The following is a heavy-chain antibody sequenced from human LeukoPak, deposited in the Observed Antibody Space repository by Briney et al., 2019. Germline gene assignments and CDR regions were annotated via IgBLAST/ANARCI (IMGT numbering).Heavy chain of an antibody. Sequence: SETLSLTCTVSGDSISNYYWSWIRQPAGKGLEWIGRIYTSGSTNYNPSLKSRVTMSVDTSKNQFSLKLSSVTAADTAVYYCARDSGPDYDFWSGYRSSGFDPWGQGTLVTVSS. D-gene: IGHD3-3*01. CDR3: ARDSGPDYDFWSGYRSSGFDP. CDR1: GDSISNYY. V-gene: IGHV4-4*07. CDR2: IYTSGST. J-gene: IGHJ5*02.